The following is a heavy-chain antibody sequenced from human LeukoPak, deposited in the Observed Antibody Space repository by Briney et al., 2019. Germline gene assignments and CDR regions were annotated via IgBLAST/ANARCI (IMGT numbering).Heavy chain of an antibody. CDR1: GGSISSSSYY. CDR3: ARHISSWSPSAPLDY. Sequence: PSETLSLTCTVSGGSISSSSYYWGWIRQPPGKGLEWIGSIYYSGSTYYNPSLKSRVTISVDTSKKQFSLKLSSVTAADTAVYYCARHISSWSPSAPLDYWGQGTLVTVSS. CDR2: IYYSGST. D-gene: IGHD6-13*01. J-gene: IGHJ4*02. V-gene: IGHV4-39*01.